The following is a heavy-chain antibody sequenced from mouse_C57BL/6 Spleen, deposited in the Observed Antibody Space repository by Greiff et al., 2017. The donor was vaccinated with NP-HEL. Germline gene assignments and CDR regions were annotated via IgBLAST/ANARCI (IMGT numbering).Heavy chain of an antibody. CDR3: ARTSFITTRAWFAY. D-gene: IGHD1-1*01. V-gene: IGHV1-26*01. Sequence: VQLQQSGPELVKPGASVKISCKASGYTFTDYYMNWVKQSHGKSLEWIGDINPNNGGTSYNQKFKGKATLTVDKSSSTAYMELRSLTSEDSAVYYCARTSFITTRAWFAYWGQGTLVTVSA. CDR1: GYTFTDYY. J-gene: IGHJ3*01. CDR2: INPNNGGT.